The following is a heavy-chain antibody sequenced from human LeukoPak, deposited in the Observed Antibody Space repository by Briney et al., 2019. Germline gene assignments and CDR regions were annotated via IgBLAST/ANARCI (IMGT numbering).Heavy chain of an antibody. Sequence: PGGSLRLSCAASGFTFSDYYMSWIRQAPGKGLEWVSYISSSGSTIYYADSVKGRFTISRDNAKNSLYLQMNSLRAEDTAVYYCARDRPRIAAAGTATNAFDIWGQGTMVTVSS. CDR3: ARDRPRIAAAGTATNAFDI. CDR2: ISSSGSTI. J-gene: IGHJ3*02. CDR1: GFTFSDYY. D-gene: IGHD6-13*01. V-gene: IGHV3-11*04.